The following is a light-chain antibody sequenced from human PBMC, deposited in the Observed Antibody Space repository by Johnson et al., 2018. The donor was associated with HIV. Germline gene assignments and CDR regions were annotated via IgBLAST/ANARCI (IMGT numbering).Light chain of an antibody. Sequence: QSVLTQPPSVSAAPGQKVTISCSGSSSNIGNNYVSWYQQLPGTAPKLLIFDNNKRPSGIPDRFSASTSGTSATLGLTGLQTGDEADYYCGTWDSSLSAYVFGTGTKVTVL. CDR2: DNN. J-gene: IGLJ1*01. CDR3: GTWDSSLSAYV. CDR1: SSNIGNNY. V-gene: IGLV1-51*01.